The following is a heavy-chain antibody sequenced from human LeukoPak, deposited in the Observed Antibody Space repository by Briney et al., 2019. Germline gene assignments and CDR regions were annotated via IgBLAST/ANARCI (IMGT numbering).Heavy chain of an antibody. J-gene: IGHJ6*02. CDR1: GDRVSSNSAA. V-gene: IGHV6-1*01. CDR2: TYYRSKWYN. CDR3: AREEVMEPGTHYFGMDV. Sequence: SQTLSLTCAISGDRVSSNSAAWNWTRQSPSRGLEWLGRTYYRSKWYNDYAGSVKSRIIVNADTSKNQFSLQLNSVTPEDTAVYYCAREEVMEPGTHYFGMDVWGQGTTVTVSS. D-gene: IGHD6-13*01.